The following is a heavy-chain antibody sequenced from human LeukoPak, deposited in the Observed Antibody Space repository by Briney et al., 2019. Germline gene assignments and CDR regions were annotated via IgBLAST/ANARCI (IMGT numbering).Heavy chain of an antibody. CDR2: ISAYNGNT. CDR1: AYTFTSYG. Sequence: ASVKVSCKASAYTFTSYGISWVRQAPGQGLEWMGWISAYNGNTNYAQKLQGRVTMTTDTSTSTAYMELRSLRSDDTAVYYCARDPGEQQLALSDYCGQGTLVTVSS. D-gene: IGHD6-13*01. CDR3: ARDPGEQQLALSDY. V-gene: IGHV1-18*01. J-gene: IGHJ4*02.